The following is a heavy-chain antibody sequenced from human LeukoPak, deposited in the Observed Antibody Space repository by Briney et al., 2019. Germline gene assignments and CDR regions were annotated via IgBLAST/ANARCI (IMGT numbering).Heavy chain of an antibody. D-gene: IGHD6-13*01. Sequence: SSETLSLTCAVYGGSFSSFYWSWIRQPAGKGLEWIGHIYTSGSTNYNPSLKSRVTMSVDTSKNQFSLKLSSVTAADTAVYYCARDVVAAAGSFDYWGQGTLVTVSS. CDR1: GGSFSSFY. CDR3: ARDVVAAAGSFDY. J-gene: IGHJ4*02. CDR2: IYTSGST. V-gene: IGHV4-4*07.